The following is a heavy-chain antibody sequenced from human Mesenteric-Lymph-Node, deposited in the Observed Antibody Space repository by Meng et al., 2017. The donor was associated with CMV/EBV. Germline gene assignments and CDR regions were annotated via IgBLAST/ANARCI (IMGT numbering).Heavy chain of an antibody. D-gene: IGHD2/OR15-2a*01. Sequence: CPRLVKPSETLSLTCIVSGVSVTSGAYHWSWIRQSPGKGLEWIGYIYGTGITIYNPSLKSRVTILLETSKNQFSLKLNSVTTADTAVYYCAKSRSSTPGIVDDWGQGTLVTVSS. V-gene: IGHV4-61*08. CDR1: GVSVTSGAYH. J-gene: IGHJ4*02. CDR3: AKSRSSTPGIVDD. CDR2: IYGTGIT.